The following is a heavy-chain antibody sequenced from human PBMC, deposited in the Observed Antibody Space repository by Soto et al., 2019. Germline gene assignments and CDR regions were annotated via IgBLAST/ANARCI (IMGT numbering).Heavy chain of an antibody. V-gene: IGHV3-30*18. CDR3: VKDRREFHTLPDALDV. J-gene: IGHJ3*01. CDR1: GFTFSNFA. Sequence: QVRLVESGGGVVQPGRSLRLSCSASGFTFSNFALHWVRQPPGKGLEWVALSMFDESSHEYADSVKGRFNISRDNSKNVLYLPFNGMRPEDTAVYYSVKDRREFHTLPDALDVWGQGTVVTVSS. D-gene: IGHD3-10*01. CDR2: SMFDESSH.